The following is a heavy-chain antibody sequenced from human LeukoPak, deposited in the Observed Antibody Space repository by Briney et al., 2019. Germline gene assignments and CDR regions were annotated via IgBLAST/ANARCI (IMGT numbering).Heavy chain of an antibody. Sequence: GASVKVSCKASGYTFTGYYMHWVRQAPGQGLEWVGWINPNSGGTNYAQKFQGRVTMTRDTSISTAYMELSRLRSDDTAVYYCAIPEGYCSGGSCYAPSNWGQGTLVTVSS. CDR1: GYTFTGYY. D-gene: IGHD2-15*01. J-gene: IGHJ4*02. V-gene: IGHV1-2*02. CDR2: INPNSGGT. CDR3: AIPEGYCSGGSCYAPSN.